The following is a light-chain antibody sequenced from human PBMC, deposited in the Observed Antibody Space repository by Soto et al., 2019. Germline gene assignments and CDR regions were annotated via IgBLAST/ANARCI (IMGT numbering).Light chain of an antibody. CDR2: GAS. Sequence: EIVLTQSPATLSLSPGERATLSCRASQSVSSQLAWYQQRPGQAPRLLIYGASSRATGIPDRFSGSGSGTDFTLTISSLEPEDFAVFYCHQYGISPPTFGPGTKVDIK. CDR3: HQYGISPPT. J-gene: IGKJ1*01. V-gene: IGKV3-20*01. CDR1: QSVSSQ.